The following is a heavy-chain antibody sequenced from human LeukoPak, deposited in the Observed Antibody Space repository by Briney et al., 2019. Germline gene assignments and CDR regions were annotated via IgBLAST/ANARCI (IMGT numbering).Heavy chain of an antibody. D-gene: IGHD5-12*01. CDR1: GGSFSDYY. Sequence: SETLSLTCAVYGGSFSDYYWTWIRQPPGKGLEWIGEINHSGSTNYNPSLKSRVTISVDTSKNQFSLRLNSVTAADTAVYYCARQTSGSRPGKPEFDPWGQGTLVTVSS. CDR2: INHSGST. CDR3: ARQTSGSRPGKPEFDP. J-gene: IGHJ5*02. V-gene: IGHV4-34*01.